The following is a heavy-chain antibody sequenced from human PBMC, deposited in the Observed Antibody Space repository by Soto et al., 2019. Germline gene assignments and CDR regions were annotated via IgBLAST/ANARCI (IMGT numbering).Heavy chain of an antibody. CDR3: VKDWTGDTCPCMDV. V-gene: IGHV3-23*01. J-gene: IGHJ6*01. CDR1: GFTFNIYA. CDR2: ISGSDGST. D-gene: IGHD2-8*02. Sequence: GGSLRLSCAASGFTFNIYAMTWVRQAQGKGLEWVSTISGSDGSTYYADSVKGRLTISRDNSKNALYLQMSSLRAEDTALYYCVKDWTGDTCPCMDVWGQGTTVTVSS.